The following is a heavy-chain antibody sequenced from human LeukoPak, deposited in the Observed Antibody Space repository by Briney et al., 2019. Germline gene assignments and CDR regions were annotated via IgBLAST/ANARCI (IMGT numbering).Heavy chain of an antibody. J-gene: IGHJ4*02. Sequence: GGSLRLSCAASGFTFSSYSMNWVRQAPGKGLEWVSSISSSSSYIYYADSVKGRFTISRDNAKDSLYLQMNSLRAEDTAVYYCARDGYYDSSGYRPFDYWGQGTLVTVSS. D-gene: IGHD3-22*01. CDR2: ISSSSSYI. CDR1: GFTFSSYS. V-gene: IGHV3-21*01. CDR3: ARDGYYDSSGYRPFDY.